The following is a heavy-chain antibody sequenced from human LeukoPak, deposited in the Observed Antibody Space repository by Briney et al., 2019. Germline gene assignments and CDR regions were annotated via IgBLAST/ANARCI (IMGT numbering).Heavy chain of an antibody. CDR1: GYTFTSYD. D-gene: IGHD2-2*01. J-gene: IGHJ6*02. V-gene: IGHV1-8*01. CDR3: AREKGYCSSTSCYDYYYYGMDV. Sequence: ASVKVSCKASGYTFTSYDISWVRQAAGQGLEWMGWMNPNSGNTGYAQKFKGRVTMTGNTSINTAYMELSSLRSEDTAVYYCAREKGYCSSTSCYDYYYYGMDVWGQGTTVTVSS. CDR2: MNPNSGNT.